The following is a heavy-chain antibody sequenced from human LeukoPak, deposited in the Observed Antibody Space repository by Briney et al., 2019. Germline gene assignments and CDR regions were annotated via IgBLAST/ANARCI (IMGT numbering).Heavy chain of an antibody. CDR3: AKQVGATLNYYYYYMDV. CDR1: GFTFSNYA. CDR2: ISGSGGST. J-gene: IGHJ6*03. D-gene: IGHD1-26*01. Sequence: GGSLRLSCAASGFTFSNYAMSWVRQAPGRGLEWVSTISGSGGSTYYADSVKGRFTISRDNSKNTLCLQMNSLRAEDTAVYYCAKQVGATLNYYYYYMDVWGKGTTVTVSS. V-gene: IGHV3-23*01.